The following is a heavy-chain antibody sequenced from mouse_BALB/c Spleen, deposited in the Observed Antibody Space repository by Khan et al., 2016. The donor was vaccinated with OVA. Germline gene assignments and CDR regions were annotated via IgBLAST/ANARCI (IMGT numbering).Heavy chain of an antibody. CDR3: DRGGGYYRNDGWFAY. J-gene: IGHJ3*01. D-gene: IGHD2-14*01. Sequence: QVQLQQSGAELARPGASVKMSCKASGYTFTSYTIHWIKQRPGQGLEWIGYINPSNGYTNYNQKFKDKATLTADKSSTTAYMQLSSLTSDDSAVYNCDRGGGYYRNDGWFAYWGHGTLVTVSA. V-gene: IGHV1-4*01. CDR1: GYTFTSYT. CDR2: INPSNGYT.